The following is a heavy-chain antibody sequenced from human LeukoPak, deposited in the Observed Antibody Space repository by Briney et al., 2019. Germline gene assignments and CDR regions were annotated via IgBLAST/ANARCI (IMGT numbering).Heavy chain of an antibody. CDR1: GFTFDDYA. D-gene: IGHD3-22*01. V-gene: IGHV3-9*01. CDR2: ISWNSGSI. Sequence: GGSLRLSRAASGFTFDDYAMHWVRQAPGKGLEWVSGISWNSGSIGYADSVKGRFTISRDNAKNSLYLQMNSLRAEDTALYYCAKGDKFDSSGSFFDYWGQGTLVTVSS. J-gene: IGHJ4*02. CDR3: AKGDKFDSSGSFFDY.